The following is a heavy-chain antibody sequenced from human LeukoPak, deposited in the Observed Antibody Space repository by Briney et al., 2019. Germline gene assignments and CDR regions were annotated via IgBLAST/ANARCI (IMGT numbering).Heavy chain of an antibody. Sequence: SQTLSLTCTVSGGSVNSGAYYWSWIRQFPGKGLEWIGQIFFTGRTDYNPSLKSRLAISIDTSRDQFSLELSSVSAADTATYYCARDRASGMDYWGQGILVTVSS. CDR3: ARDRASGMDY. J-gene: IGHJ4*02. CDR1: GGSVNSGAYY. D-gene: IGHD3-10*01. V-gene: IGHV4-31*03. CDR2: IFFTGRT.